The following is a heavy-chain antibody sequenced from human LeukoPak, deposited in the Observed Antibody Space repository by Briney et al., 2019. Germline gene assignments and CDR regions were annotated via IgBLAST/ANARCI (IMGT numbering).Heavy chain of an antibody. CDR1: GGSISSYY. J-gene: IGHJ5*02. V-gene: IGHV4-4*07. Sequence: KPSETLSLTCTVSGGSISSYYWSWIRQPAGKGLEWIGRIYTSGSTIYNPSLKSRVTMSVDTSKNQFSLKLSSVTAADTAVYYCARDLGTGTTGNNWFDPWGQGTLVTVSS. CDR3: ARDLGTGTTGNNWFDP. D-gene: IGHD1-1*01. CDR2: IYTSGST.